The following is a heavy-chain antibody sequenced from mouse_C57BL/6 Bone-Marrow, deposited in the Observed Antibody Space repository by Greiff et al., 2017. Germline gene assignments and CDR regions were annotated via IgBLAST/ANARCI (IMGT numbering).Heavy chain of an antibody. CDR2: INPNYGTT. CDR3: ARLEFDGSSGDWYFDV. J-gene: IGHJ1*03. D-gene: IGHD1-1*01. V-gene: IGHV1-39*01. Sequence: EVQLQQSGPELVKPGASVKISCKASGYSFTDYNMNWVKQSNGKSLEWIGVINPNYGTTSYNQKFKGKATLTVDTSSSTAYMELHNLTSEDSAVYFCARLEFDGSSGDWYFDVWGTGTTVTVSS. CDR1: GYSFTDYN.